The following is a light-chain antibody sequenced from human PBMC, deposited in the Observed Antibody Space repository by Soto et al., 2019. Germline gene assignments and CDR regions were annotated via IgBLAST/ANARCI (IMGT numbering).Light chain of an antibody. CDR2: GGS. CDR1: QSIGSY. CDR3: QQIYTILLP. V-gene: IGKV1-39*01. Sequence: VQRTQSPSSLSASVGDRVTITCLASQSIGSYLNWYQQKPGKAPNLLIHGGSILQSGVPPRFSDGGGGTDFTLTIISLQPEDSASYYCQQIYTILLPSAGGSML. J-gene: IGKJ4*01.